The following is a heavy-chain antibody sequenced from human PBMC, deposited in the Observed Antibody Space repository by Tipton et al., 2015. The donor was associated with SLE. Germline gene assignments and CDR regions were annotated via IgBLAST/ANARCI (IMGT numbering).Heavy chain of an antibody. D-gene: IGHD4/OR15-4a*01. Sequence: LVKPSETLSLTCAFYGGSFSVYYWTWIRQPPGRGLEWIGEINHSGSTNYNPSLKSRVTISVDTSKNQFSLKLRSVTAADAAVYYCARRCAKGLGYWGQGTLVTVSS. CDR1: GGSFSVYY. CDR3: ARRCAKGLGY. V-gene: IGHV4-34*01. CDR2: INHSGST. J-gene: IGHJ4*02.